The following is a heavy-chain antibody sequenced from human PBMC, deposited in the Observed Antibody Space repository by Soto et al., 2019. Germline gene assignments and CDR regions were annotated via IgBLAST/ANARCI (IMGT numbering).Heavy chain of an antibody. CDR2: INHSGST. CDR1: GGSFSGYY. V-gene: IGHV4-34*01. Sequence: SETLSLTCAVYGGSFSGYYWSWIRQPPGKGLKWIGEINHSGSTNYIPSLKSRVTISVDTSKNQFSLKLSSVTAADTAVYYCAIGRRITIFGVVISNWFDLWVQGTLVTVSS. J-gene: IGHJ5*02. CDR3: AIGRRITIFGVVISNWFDL. D-gene: IGHD3-3*01.